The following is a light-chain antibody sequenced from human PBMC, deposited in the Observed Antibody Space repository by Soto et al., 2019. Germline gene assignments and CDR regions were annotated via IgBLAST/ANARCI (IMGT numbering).Light chain of an antibody. J-gene: IGLJ1*01. Sequence: QSVLTQPPSLSGAPGQRVTISCTGSGXNIGAPYDVHWYQHLPGTAPKLLIYGSTNRPSGVPGRFSGSKSGTSASLAITGLQAEDEADYYCAAWDGSLNGYVFGTGTKVTVL. CDR1: GXNIGAPYD. V-gene: IGLV1-40*01. CDR3: AAWDGSLNGYV. CDR2: GST.